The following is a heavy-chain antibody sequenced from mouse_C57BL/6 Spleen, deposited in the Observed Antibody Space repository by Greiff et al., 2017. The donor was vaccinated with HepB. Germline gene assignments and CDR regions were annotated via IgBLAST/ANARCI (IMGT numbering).Heavy chain of an antibody. Sequence: VKVVESGAELMKPGASVKLSCKATGYTFTGYWIEWVKQRPGHGLEWIGEILPGSGSTNYNEKFKGKATFTADTSSNTAYMQLSSLTTEDSAIYDCARWDYDGDYAMDYWGQGTSVTVSS. CDR3: ARWDYDGDYAMDY. J-gene: IGHJ4*01. V-gene: IGHV1-9*01. D-gene: IGHD2-4*01. CDR2: ILPGSGST. CDR1: GYTFTGYW.